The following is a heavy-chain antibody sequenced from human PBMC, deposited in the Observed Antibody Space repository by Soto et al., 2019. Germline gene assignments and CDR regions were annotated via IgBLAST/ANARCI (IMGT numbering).Heavy chain of an antibody. CDR2: IYWNDDK. Sequence: QITLKESGPTLVKPTQTLTLTCTFSGFSLSTDAVGVGWIRQPPGKALEWLGLIYWNDDKPYSPSLNSRLTITKDTSNNQVVLTVPNMDPADTATYYCAHTKYALFTGHNWFGPWGQGTLVTVSS. J-gene: IGHJ5*02. CDR3: AHTKYALFTGHNWFGP. D-gene: IGHD3-10*01. CDR1: GFSLSTDAVG. V-gene: IGHV2-5*01.